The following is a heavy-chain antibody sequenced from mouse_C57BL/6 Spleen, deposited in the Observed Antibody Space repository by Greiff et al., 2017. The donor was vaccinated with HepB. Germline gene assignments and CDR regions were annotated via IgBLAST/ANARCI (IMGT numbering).Heavy chain of an antibody. V-gene: IGHV1-82*01. Sequence: QVQLQQSGPELVKPGASVKISCKASGYAFSSSWMNWVKQRPGKGLEWIGRIYPGDGDTNYNGKFKGKATLTADKSSSTAYMQRSSLTSEDSAVYFCARSDYYAMDYWGQGTSVTVSS. CDR3: ARSDYYAMDY. J-gene: IGHJ4*01. CDR2: IYPGDGDT. CDR1: GYAFSSSW.